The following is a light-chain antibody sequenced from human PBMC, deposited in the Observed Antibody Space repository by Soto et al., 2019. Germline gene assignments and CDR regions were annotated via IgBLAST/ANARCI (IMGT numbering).Light chain of an antibody. J-gene: IGLJ3*02. CDR3: QTWVTGIQV. CDR2: LNSDGSH. CDR1: SGHSSYA. Sequence: QPVLTQSPSASASLGASVKLTCTLSSGHSSYAIAWHQQQPEKGPRYLMKLNSDGSHTKGDGIPDRFSGSSSGAERYLTISSLQSEDEADYYCQTWVTGIQVCGVGTKLTVL. V-gene: IGLV4-69*01.